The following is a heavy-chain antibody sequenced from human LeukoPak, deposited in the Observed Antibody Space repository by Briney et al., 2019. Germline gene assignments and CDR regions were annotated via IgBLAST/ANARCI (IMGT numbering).Heavy chain of an antibody. V-gene: IGHV3-23*01. CDR3: AKSCSGGSCYPAIDY. Sequence: GGSLRLSCAASGFTFSSYGMSWVRQAPGKGLEWVSAISGSGGSTYYADSVKGRFTISRDNSKNTLYLQMNSLRAEDTAVYYCAKSCSGGSCYPAIDYWGQGTLVTVSS. J-gene: IGHJ4*02. CDR1: GFTFSSYG. CDR2: ISGSGGST. D-gene: IGHD2-15*01.